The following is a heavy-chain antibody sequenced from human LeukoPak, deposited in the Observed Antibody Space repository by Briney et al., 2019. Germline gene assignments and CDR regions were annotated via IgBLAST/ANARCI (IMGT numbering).Heavy chain of an antibody. D-gene: IGHD4-17*01. CDR1: GFTFDDYA. CDR3: AKATYGDNTHPFDY. V-gene: IGHV3-9*01. Sequence: GRSLRLSCAASGFTFDDYAMHWVRQAPGKGLEWVSGISWNSGSIGYADSVKGRFTISRDNAKNSLYLQMNSLRAEDTALYYCAKATYGDNTHPFDYWGQGTLVTVSS. CDR2: ISWNSGSI. J-gene: IGHJ4*02.